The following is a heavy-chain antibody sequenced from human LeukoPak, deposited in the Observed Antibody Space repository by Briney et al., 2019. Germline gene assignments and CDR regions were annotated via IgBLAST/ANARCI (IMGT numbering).Heavy chain of an antibody. CDR3: ARAKGLADWNFDY. J-gene: IGHJ4*02. CDR1: GFTFSSYS. Sequence: GGSLRLSCAASGFTFSSYSMNWVRQAPGKGLEWVSSISSSSSYIYYADSVKGRFTISRDNAKNSLYLQMNSLRAEDTAVYYCARAKGLADWNFDYWGQGTLVTVSS. D-gene: IGHD2-21*01. CDR2: ISSSSSYI. V-gene: IGHV3-21*01.